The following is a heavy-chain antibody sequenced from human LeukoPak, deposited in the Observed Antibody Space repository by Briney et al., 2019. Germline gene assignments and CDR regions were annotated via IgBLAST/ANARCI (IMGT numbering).Heavy chain of an antibody. J-gene: IGHJ4*02. CDR3: AKDRSYYYFDY. CDR2: ISRTSSYI. CDR1: GFSFSSYS. Sequence: GGSLRLSCAASGFSFSSYSMNWVRQAPGKGLEWVSSISRTSSYIYYADSVKGRFTISRDNAKNSLYLQMNSLRAEDTAVYYCAKDRSYYYFDYWGQGTLVTVSS. D-gene: IGHD1-26*01. V-gene: IGHV3-21*04.